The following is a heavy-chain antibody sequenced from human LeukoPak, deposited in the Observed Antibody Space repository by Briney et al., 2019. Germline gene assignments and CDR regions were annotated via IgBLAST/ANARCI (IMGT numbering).Heavy chain of an antibody. CDR2: INPNSGGT. V-gene: IGHV1-2*02. J-gene: IGHJ4*02. D-gene: IGHD1-26*01. CDR1: GYTFTGHY. CDR3: ARETGATLTQTFDY. Sequence: ASVKVSCKASGYTFTGHYMHWVRQAPGQGLEWMGWINPNSGGTNYAQKFQGRVTMTRETSISTAYMELSRLRSDDTAVYYCARETGATLTQTFDYWGQGTLVTVSS.